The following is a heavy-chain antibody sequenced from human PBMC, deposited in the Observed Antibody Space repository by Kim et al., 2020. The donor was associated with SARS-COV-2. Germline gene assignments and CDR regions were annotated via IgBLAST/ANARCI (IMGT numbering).Heavy chain of an antibody. V-gene: IGHV4-34*01. CDR3: ATFMVRGVLFDY. D-gene: IGHD3-10*01. J-gene: IGHJ4*02. Sequence: NYDPSLKRRVTISVDTSKNQLSLKLSSVTAADTAVYYCATFMVRGVLFDYWGQGTLVTVSS.